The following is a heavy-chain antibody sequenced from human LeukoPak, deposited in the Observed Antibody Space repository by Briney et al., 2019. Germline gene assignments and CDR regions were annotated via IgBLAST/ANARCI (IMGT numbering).Heavy chain of an antibody. J-gene: IGHJ4*02. CDR3: ARDNVGATPFDY. CDR2: ISAYNGNT. V-gene: IGHV1-18*01. CDR1: GGTFSSYA. D-gene: IGHD1-26*01. Sequence: ASVKVSCKASGGTFSSYAISWVRQAPGQGLEWMGWISAYNGNTNYAQKLQGRVTMTTDTSTSTAYMELRSLRSDDTAVYYCARDNVGATPFDYWGQGTLVTVSS.